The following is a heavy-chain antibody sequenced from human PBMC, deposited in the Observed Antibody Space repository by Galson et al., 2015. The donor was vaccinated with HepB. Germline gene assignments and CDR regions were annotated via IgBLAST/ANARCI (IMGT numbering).Heavy chain of an antibody. V-gene: IGHV5-10-1*01. CDR1: GSSFTNYW. D-gene: IGHD1-26*01. Sequence: QSGAEVKKPGESLRISCKGSGSSFTNYWISWVRQMPGKGLEWMGRIDPSDSYTNYSPSFQGHVTISADKSINTAYLQWTSLKASDTAMYYWARGGGSNYDNWLDPWGQGTLVTVSS. J-gene: IGHJ5*02. CDR3: ARGGGSNYDNWLDP. CDR2: IDPSDSYT.